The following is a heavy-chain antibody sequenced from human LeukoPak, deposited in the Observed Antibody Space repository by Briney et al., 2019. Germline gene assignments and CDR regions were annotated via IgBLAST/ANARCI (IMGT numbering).Heavy chain of an antibody. CDR3: AREAGLNFNAFDI. D-gene: IGHD6-19*01. CDR2: IHGSGST. CDR1: RGSVSSYP. Sequence: PSETLSATCTVSRGSVSSYPWNWIRQPAGKGLEYIGRIHGSGSTNYNPSLMGRVTMSVDSSKNQISLRLTSVTAADTAVYFCAREAGLNFNAFDIWGQGTMVTV. V-gene: IGHV4-4*07. J-gene: IGHJ3*02.